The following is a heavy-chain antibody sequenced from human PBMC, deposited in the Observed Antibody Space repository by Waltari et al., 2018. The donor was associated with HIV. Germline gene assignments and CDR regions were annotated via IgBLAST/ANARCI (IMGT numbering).Heavy chain of an antibody. CDR3: ARAMTGNYYYYYGMDV. Sequence: QLQLQESGPGLVKPSETLSLTCTVSGGSISSSSYYCGWIRQPPGKGREWIGSIYYSGSTYYNPPLKSRVTISVDTSKNQFSLKLSSVTAADTAVYYCARAMTGNYYYYYGMDVWGQGTTVTVSS. CDR1: GGSISSSSYY. J-gene: IGHJ6*02. CDR2: IYYSGST. D-gene: IGHD3-9*01. V-gene: IGHV4-39*01.